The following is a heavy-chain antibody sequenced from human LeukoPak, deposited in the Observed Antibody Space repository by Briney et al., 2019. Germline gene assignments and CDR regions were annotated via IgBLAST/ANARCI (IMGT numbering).Heavy chain of an antibody. Sequence: GGSLRLSCAASGFTFSSYDVHWVRQTTGKGLEWVSAIGTAGDTYYVGSVKGRFTISRENAKNSLYLQMHSLRAEDTAVYYCAELGITMIGGVWGKGTTVTISS. CDR2: IGTAGDT. CDR3: AELGITMIGGV. CDR1: GFTFSSYD. D-gene: IGHD3-10*02. V-gene: IGHV3-13*01. J-gene: IGHJ6*04.